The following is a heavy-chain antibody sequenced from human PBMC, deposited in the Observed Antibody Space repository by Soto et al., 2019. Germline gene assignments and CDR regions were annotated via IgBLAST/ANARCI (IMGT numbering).Heavy chain of an antibody. CDR3: ARSITGTVSYYDGMDV. D-gene: IGHD1-20*01. V-gene: IGHV1-69*12. CDR2: IIPIFGPA. J-gene: IGHJ6*02. CDR1: GGTFSSYA. Sequence: QVQLVQSGAEVKKPGSSVKVSCKASGGTFSSYAISWVRQAPGRGLEWMGGIIPIFGPADYAQKFQGRVTITAAESTSTAYMELSSLRSEDRAVYYCARSITGTVSYYDGMDVWGQGTTVTVSS.